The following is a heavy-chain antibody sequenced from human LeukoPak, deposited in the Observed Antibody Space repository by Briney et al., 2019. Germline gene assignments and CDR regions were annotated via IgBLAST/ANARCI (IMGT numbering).Heavy chain of an antibody. CDR1: GFTFSTYA. CDR2: ISYDGSNK. CDR3: ARDLESEPGQGPDY. D-gene: IGHD1-14*01. Sequence: GGSLRLSCAASGFTFSTYAMHWVPQVPGKGLEWVAVISYDGSNKYYADSVKGRFTISRDNSKNTLYLQMNSLRGEDTGVYYCARDLESEPGQGPDYWGQGTLVTVSS. V-gene: IGHV3-30-3*01. J-gene: IGHJ4*02.